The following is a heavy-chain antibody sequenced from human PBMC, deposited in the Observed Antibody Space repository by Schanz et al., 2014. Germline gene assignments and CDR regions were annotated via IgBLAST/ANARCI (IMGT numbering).Heavy chain of an antibody. CDR2: IYNGGST. CDR1: GGSISSSSYF. V-gene: IGHV4-39*01. D-gene: IGHD3-10*01. CDR3: GRHPHYYGSGSGFDP. J-gene: IGHJ5*02. Sequence: QLQLQESGPGLVKPSETLSLTCTVSGGSISSSSYFWGWIRQPPGKGLEWIGSIYNGGSTYYNPPLKSRSPIPGDTSKNQFSRKLSSVTAADTAVYYCGRHPHYYGSGSGFDPWGQGTLVTVSS.